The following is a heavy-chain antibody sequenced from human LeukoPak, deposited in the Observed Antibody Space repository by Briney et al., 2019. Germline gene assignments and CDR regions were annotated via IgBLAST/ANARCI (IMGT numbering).Heavy chain of an antibody. V-gene: IGHV3-30*18. J-gene: IGHJ4*02. CDR1: GFTFSSYG. CDR3: AKERDISSSWYLSNYFDY. Sequence: GGSLRLSCAASGFTFSSYGMHWVRQAPGKGLEWVAVISYDGSNTYYADFVKGRFTISRDNSKNTLYLQMNSLRAEDTAVYYCAKERDISSSWYLSNYFDYRGQGTLVIVSS. D-gene: IGHD6-13*01. CDR2: ISYDGSNT.